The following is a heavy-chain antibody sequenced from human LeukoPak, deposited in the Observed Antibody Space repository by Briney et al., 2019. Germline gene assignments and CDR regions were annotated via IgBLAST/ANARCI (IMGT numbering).Heavy chain of an antibody. D-gene: IGHD1-26*01. V-gene: IGHV3-11*01. CDR2: ISSSGSTI. CDR1: GFTFSDYY. J-gene: IGHJ5*02. CDR3: ARKVYSGSYLNWFDP. Sequence: AGGSLRLSCAASGFTFSDYYMSWIRQAPGKGLEWVSYISSSGSTIYYADSVKGRFTNSRDNAKNSLYLQMNSLRAEDTAVYYCARKVYSGSYLNWFDPWGQGTLVTVSS.